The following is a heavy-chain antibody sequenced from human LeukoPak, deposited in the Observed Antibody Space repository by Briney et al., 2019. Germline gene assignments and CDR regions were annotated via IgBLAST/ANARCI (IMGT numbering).Heavy chain of an antibody. V-gene: IGHV4-59*01. CDR1: SGSISSYY. CDR2: MYYSGST. CDR3: ARSRDVYNGHALDI. Sequence: SETLSLTCTVSSGSISSYYWSWIRQPPGKGLEWIGYMYYSGSTHYNPSLKSRVTMSVDTSKEQFSLRLTSVTAADTAVYYCARSRDVYNGHALDIWGQGTMVTVSS. D-gene: IGHD5-24*01. J-gene: IGHJ3*02.